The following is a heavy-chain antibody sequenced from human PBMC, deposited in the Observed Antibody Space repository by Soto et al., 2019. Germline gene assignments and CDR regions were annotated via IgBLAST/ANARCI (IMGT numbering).Heavy chain of an antibody. J-gene: IGHJ6*02. V-gene: IGHV4-59*01. CDR3: ARYSLYYYYGMDV. CDR2: IYYSGST. D-gene: IGHD5-18*01. CDR1: GGSISSYY. Sequence: QVQLQESGPGLVKPSETLSLTCTVSGGSISSYYWSWIRQPPGKGLEWIGYIYYSGSTNYNPSLKSRVTISVDTSKNQFSLKLSSVTAADTAVYYCARYSLYYYYGMDVWGQGTTVTVSS.